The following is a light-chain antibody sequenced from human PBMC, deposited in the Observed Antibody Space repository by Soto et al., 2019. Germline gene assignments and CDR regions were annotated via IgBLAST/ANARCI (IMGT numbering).Light chain of an antibody. CDR2: DAF. CDR3: QQRSNWPST. Sequence: EIVLTQSPATLSLSPGNRATLSCRASQSVSGYLAWYQQKPGQAPRLLIYDAFNRATGIPARVSGSRSGTDFTLTITSLEPEDFAVYYSQQRSNWPSTFGGGTKVEI. V-gene: IGKV3-11*01. CDR1: QSVSGY. J-gene: IGKJ4*01.